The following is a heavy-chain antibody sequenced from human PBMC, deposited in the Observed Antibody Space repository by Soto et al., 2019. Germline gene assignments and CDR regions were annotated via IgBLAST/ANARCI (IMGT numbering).Heavy chain of an antibody. V-gene: IGHV3-23*01. CDR3: AKRSSSSTVDY. D-gene: IGHD6-6*01. J-gene: IGHJ4*02. CDR1: GVTFSSYA. Sequence: EVQLLEPGGVLVQPGESLRLSCAASGVTFSSYAMSWVRQAPGKGLEWVSVISGSDDSTYYADSVKGRFTISRDNSKDTLYLQMNSLRAEDTAVYYCAKRSSSSTVDYWGPGTLVTVSS. CDR2: ISGSDDST.